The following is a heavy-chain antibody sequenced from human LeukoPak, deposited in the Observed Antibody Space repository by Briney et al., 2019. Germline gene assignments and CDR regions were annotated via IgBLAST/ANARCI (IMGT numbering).Heavy chain of an antibody. Sequence: GGSLRLSCAASGFTFSTYAMTWVRQAPGKGLEWGSAISGSGGNTYYAVSVKGRFTISRDNSKNTLSLQMNSLRAEDTAVYYCAKRLAYTSGGSDYFDYWGQGTLVTVSS. CDR1: GFTFSTYA. V-gene: IGHV3-23*01. CDR3: AKRLAYTSGGSDYFDY. D-gene: IGHD3-10*01. CDR2: ISGSGGNT. J-gene: IGHJ4*02.